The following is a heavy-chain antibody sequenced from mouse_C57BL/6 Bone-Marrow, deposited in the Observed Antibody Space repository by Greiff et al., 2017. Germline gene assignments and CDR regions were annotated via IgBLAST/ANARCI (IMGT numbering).Heavy chain of an antibody. CDR2: IHPNSGST. Sequence: QVQLQQPGAELVKPGASVKLSCKASGYTFTSYWMHWVKQRPGQGLEWIGMIHPNSGSTNYNEKFKSKATLTVDKSSSTAYMQLSSLTSEDSAVYYCARPLEYSNYGGFFAYWGQGTLVTVSA. CDR3: ARPLEYSNYGGFFAY. J-gene: IGHJ3*01. D-gene: IGHD2-5*01. V-gene: IGHV1-64*01. CDR1: GYTFTSYW.